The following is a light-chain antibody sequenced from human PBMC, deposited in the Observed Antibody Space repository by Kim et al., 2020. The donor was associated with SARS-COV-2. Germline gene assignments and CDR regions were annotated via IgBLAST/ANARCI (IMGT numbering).Light chain of an antibody. CDR3: CSYAGNSVVV. CDR2: EVD. V-gene: IGLV2-23*02. Sequence: GQSITISCSGTSNDVGVYHLVSWYQQHPGKVPKLIIYEVDKRPSGVSNHFSGSKSGNTASLRISGLQAEDEGDYYCCSYAGNSVVVFGGGTQLTVL. J-gene: IGLJ2*01. CDR1: SNDVGVYHL.